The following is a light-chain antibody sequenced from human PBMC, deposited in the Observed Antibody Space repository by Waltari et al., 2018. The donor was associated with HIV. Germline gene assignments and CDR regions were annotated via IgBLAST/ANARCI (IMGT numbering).Light chain of an antibody. V-gene: IGLV2-14*03. CDR1: SSDVGGYKY. J-gene: IGLJ2*01. CDR3: SSFTSDATVL. Sequence: QSALTQPASVSGSPGQAVNISCTGTSSDVGGYKYVSWYQQHPGKVPKFLICQINNRAAGVSSRFSGSKAGNTATLTISVLQAEDEADYYCSSFTSDATVLFGGGTKLTV. CDR2: QIN.